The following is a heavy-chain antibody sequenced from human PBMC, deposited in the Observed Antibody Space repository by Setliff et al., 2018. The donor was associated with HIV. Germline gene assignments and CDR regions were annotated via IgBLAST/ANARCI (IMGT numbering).Heavy chain of an antibody. CDR3: ASSNVVVVTASVSDAFDI. V-gene: IGHV3-74*01. Sequence: GGSLRLSCVASGFTFSNYWMHWVRQAPGKGLVWVSRINTDGSSISHADSVKGRFTISRDNAKNTLSLQMNSLRAEDTAVYYCASSNVVVVTASVSDAFDIWGQGTMVTVSS. J-gene: IGHJ3*02. CDR2: INTDGSSI. D-gene: IGHD2-21*02. CDR1: GFTFSNYW.